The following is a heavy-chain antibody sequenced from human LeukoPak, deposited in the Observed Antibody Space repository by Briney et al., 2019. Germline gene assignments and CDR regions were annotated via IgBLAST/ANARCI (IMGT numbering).Heavy chain of an antibody. CDR1: GFTFDDYA. D-gene: IGHD2-2*01. CDR2: ISWNSGNI. V-gene: IGHV3-9*01. J-gene: IGHJ6*03. Sequence: PGGSLRLSCAASGFTFDDYAMHWVRQAPGKGLEWVSGISWNSGNIDYADSVKGRFTISRDNAKNSLYLQMNSLRAEDTAVYYCARASTGPAYYYYYSMDVWGKGTTVTVSS. CDR3: ARASTGPAYYYYYSMDV.